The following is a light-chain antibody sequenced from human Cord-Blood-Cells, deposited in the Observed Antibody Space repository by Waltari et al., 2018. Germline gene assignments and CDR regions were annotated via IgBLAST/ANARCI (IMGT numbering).Light chain of an antibody. V-gene: IGLV3-25*03. CDR1: ALPKQY. Sequence: SYELTQPPSVSVSPGQTARITCSGDALPKQYAYWSQQKPGQAPVLVIYKDSERPSGIPERFSGSSSGTTVTLTISGVQAEDEADYYCQSADSSGYYVFGTGTKVTVL. J-gene: IGLJ1*01. CDR2: KDS. CDR3: QSADSSGYYV.